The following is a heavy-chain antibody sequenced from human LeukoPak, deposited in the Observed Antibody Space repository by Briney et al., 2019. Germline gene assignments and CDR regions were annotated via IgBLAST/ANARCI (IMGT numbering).Heavy chain of an antibody. Sequence: QPGGSLRLSCAASEFTFDDYAMHWVRQAPGKGLEWVSGISWNSGNIGYADSVKGRFTISRDNAKNSLYLQMNSLRAEDTALYYCAKGLRFLEWLFDDGFVIWGQGTMVTVSS. CDR2: ISWNSGNI. CDR3: AKGLRFLEWLFDDGFVI. J-gene: IGHJ3*02. D-gene: IGHD3-3*01. V-gene: IGHV3-9*01. CDR1: EFTFDDYA.